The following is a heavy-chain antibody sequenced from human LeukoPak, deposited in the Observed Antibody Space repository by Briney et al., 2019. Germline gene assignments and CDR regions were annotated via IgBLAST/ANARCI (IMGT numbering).Heavy chain of an antibody. V-gene: IGHV4-30-4*01. J-gene: IGHJ3*02. CDR2: IYYSGST. D-gene: IGHD3-16*01. CDR1: GVPISSGDYY. CDR3: ARDWAPRSAFDI. Sequence: SETLSLTCTVSGVPISSGDYYWSWIRQPPGKGLEWIGHIYYSGSTYYNPSLKSRGTISVDTPKNQFSLKLSSVTAADTAVYYCARDWAPRSAFDIWGQGTMVTVSS.